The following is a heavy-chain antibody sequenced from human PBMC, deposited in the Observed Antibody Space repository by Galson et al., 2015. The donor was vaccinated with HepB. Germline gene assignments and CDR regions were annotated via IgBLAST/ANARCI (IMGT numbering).Heavy chain of an antibody. CDR2: ISAYNGNT. CDR1: GYTFTSCG. V-gene: IGHV1-18*04. D-gene: IGHD5-12*01. J-gene: IGHJ4*02. Sequence: SVKVSCKASGYTFTSCGISWVRQAPGQGLEWMGWISAYNGNTNYAQKLQGRVTMTTDTSTSTAYMELRSLRSDDTAVYYCARGSSLGIVATKYDYWGQGTLVTVSS. CDR3: ARGSSLGIVATKYDY.